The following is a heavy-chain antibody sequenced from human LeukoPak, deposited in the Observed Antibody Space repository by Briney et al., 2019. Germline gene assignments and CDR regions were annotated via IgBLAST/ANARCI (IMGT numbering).Heavy chain of an antibody. CDR1: GYSISSGYY. Sequence: SETLSLTCAVSGYSISSGYYWGWIRQPPGKGPEGIGSIYHSGSTYYNPSLKSRVTISVDTSKNQFSLKLSSVTAADTAVYYCARLVPAAILDYWGQGTLVTVSS. V-gene: IGHV4-38-2*01. CDR2: IYHSGST. D-gene: IGHD2-2*02. J-gene: IGHJ4*02. CDR3: ARLVPAAILDY.